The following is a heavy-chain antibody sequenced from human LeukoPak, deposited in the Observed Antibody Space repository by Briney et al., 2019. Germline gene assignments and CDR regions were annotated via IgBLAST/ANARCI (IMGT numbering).Heavy chain of an antibody. CDR1: GFTFRSYA. D-gene: IGHD2-15*01. CDR2: ISGSGGDT. V-gene: IGHV3-23*01. CDR3: AKVLAETDY. J-gene: IGHJ4*02. Sequence: GGSLRLSCAASGFTFRSYAVSWVRQAPGRGLEWVSSISGSGGDTYYADSVKGRFTISRDNSKNTLYLQMNSLRAEDTAVYYCAKVLAETDYWGQGTLVTVSS.